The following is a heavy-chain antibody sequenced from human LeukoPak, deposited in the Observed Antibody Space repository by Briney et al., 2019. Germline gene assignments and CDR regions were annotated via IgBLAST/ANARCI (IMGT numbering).Heavy chain of an antibody. Sequence: SETLSLTCTVSGVSVSSGSYYWSWIRQPPGKGLEWIGYIYYSGSTNYNPSLKSRVTISVDTSKNQFSLKLSSVTAADTAVYYCARGPDFDWLLNWFDPWGQGTLVTVSS. D-gene: IGHD3-9*01. J-gene: IGHJ5*02. CDR2: IYYSGST. V-gene: IGHV4-61*01. CDR1: GVSVSSGSYY. CDR3: ARGPDFDWLLNWFDP.